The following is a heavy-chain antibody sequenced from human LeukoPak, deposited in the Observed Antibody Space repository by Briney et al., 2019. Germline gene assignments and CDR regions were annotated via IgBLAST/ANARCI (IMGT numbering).Heavy chain of an antibody. V-gene: IGHV3-30*02. Sequence: GGSLRLSCAASGFSFSSYAMHWVRQAPGKGLEWVAFIRYDGSNKYYADSVKGRFTISRDNSKNTLYLQMNSLRAEDTAVYYCAKDEVGIFGVVIIYYYMDVWGKGTTVTVSS. CDR2: IRYDGSNK. D-gene: IGHD3-3*01. CDR3: AKDEVGIFGVVIIYYYMDV. J-gene: IGHJ6*03. CDR1: GFSFSSYA.